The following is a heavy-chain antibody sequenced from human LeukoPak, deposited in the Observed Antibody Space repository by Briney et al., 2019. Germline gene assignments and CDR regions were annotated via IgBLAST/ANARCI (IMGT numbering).Heavy chain of an antibody. V-gene: IGHV4-59*08. J-gene: IGHJ4*02. CDR3: ARHGGGWSFDY. CDR2: VSYSGST. D-gene: IGHD6-19*01. CDR1: GGSINGYY. Sequence: SETLSLTCTVSGGSINGYYWSWIRQPPGKGLEWIGYVSYSGSTNYNPSLKSRVSISADTSKNQFSLNLSSLTAADTAVFYCARHGGGWSFDYWGQGTLTTVSS.